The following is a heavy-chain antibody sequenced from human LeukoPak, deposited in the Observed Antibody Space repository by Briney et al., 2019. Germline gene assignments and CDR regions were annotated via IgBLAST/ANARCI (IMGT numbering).Heavy chain of an antibody. CDR2: IKSKTDGGTT. CDR1: GFTFSNCW. V-gene: IGHV3-15*01. Sequence: NPGGSLRLSCAASGFTFSNCWMSWVRQAPGKGLEWVGRIKSKTDGGTTDYAAPVKGRFTISRDDSKNTLYLQMNSLKTEDTAVYYCTTWIGEFDAFDIWGQGTMVTVSS. J-gene: IGHJ3*02. D-gene: IGHD3-10*01. CDR3: TTWIGEFDAFDI.